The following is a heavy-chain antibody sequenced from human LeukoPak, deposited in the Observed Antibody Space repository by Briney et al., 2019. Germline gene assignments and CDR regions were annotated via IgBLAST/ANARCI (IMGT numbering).Heavy chain of an antibody. J-gene: IGHJ4*02. Sequence: SETLSLTCTVSGASISSPFWTWIRQSPERGLEWIGYIYYGGDTSYNPSLKSRVTISLDTSKKQFSLKLRAVTPADTAVYYCARARSGGYSKYYFDYWGQGTLVTVSS. D-gene: IGHD3-22*01. V-gene: IGHV4-59*11. CDR2: IYYGGDT. CDR1: GASISSPF. CDR3: ARARSGGYSKYYFDY.